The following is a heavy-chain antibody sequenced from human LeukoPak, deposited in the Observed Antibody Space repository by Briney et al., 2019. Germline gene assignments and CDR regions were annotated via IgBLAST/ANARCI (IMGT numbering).Heavy chain of an antibody. D-gene: IGHD6-13*01. CDR3: VKDSPPVQQLGLFDY. V-gene: IGHV3-64D*06. CDR1: GFTFSSYA. J-gene: IGHJ4*02. Sequence: GGSLRLSCSASGFTFSSYAMHWVRQAPGKGLEYVSAISSNGGSTYYADYVKGRFTISRDNSKNTLYLQMSSLRAEDTAVYYCVKDSPPVQQLGLFDYWGQGTLVAVSS. CDR2: ISSNGGST.